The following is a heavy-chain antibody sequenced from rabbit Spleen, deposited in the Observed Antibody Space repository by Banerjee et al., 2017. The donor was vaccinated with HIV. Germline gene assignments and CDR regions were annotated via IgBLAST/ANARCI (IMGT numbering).Heavy chain of an antibody. V-gene: IGHV1S40*01. CDR3: ARDTSTSFSTYGMDL. D-gene: IGHD1-1*01. CDR2: ITGSTSDFT. Sequence: QSLEESGGDLVKPGASLTLTCTASGFSFSSSDYMCWVRQAPGKGLEWISCITGSTSDFTYSATWAKGRFTISKTSSTTVTLHMTSLTVADTATYFCARDTSTSFSTYGMDLWGPGTLVTVS. CDR1: GFSFSSSDY. J-gene: IGHJ6*01.